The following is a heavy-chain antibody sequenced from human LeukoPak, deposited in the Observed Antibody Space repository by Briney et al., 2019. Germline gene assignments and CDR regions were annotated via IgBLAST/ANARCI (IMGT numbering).Heavy chain of an antibody. Sequence: SETLSLTCTVSGGSISSGDYHWSWIRQPPGKGLEWIGYIYYSGSTYYNPSLKSRVTISVDTSKNQFSLKLSSVTAADTAVYYCARGGDILAKTNFDYWGQGTLVTVSS. V-gene: IGHV4-30-4*08. CDR3: ARGGDILAKTNFDY. D-gene: IGHD3-16*02. J-gene: IGHJ4*02. CDR2: IYYSGST. CDR1: GGSISSGDYH.